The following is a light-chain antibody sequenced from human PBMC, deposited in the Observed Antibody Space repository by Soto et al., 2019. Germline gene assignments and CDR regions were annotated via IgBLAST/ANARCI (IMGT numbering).Light chain of an antibody. Sequence: EIVLIQSPATLSLSPGESATLYCWATRSVSSYLAWYQQKPGQAPRLLIYDASSRPTDIPARFSGSGSGTDFTLTISSLEPEDFALYYCQQRSNWPITFGQGTRLEIK. CDR1: RSVSSY. J-gene: IGKJ5*01. CDR2: DAS. CDR3: QQRSNWPIT. V-gene: IGKV3-11*01.